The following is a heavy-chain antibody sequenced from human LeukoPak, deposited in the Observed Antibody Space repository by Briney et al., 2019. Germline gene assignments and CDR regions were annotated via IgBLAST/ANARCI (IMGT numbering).Heavy chain of an antibody. D-gene: IGHD6-19*01. CDR1: GFTFSSYA. CDR2: ISGSGGST. V-gene: IGHV3-23*01. CDR3: AKTGQSSGWYFV. Sequence: GGSLRLSCAASGFTFSSYAMSWVRQAPGKGLEWASAISGSGGSTYYADSVKGRFTISRDNSKNTLYLQMNSLRAEDTAVYYCAKTGQSSGWYFVWGQGTLVTVSS. J-gene: IGHJ4*02.